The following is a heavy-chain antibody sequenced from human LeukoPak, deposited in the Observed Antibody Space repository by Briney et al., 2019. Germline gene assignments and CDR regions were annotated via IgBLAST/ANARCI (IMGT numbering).Heavy chain of an antibody. V-gene: IGHV3-23*01. CDR2: ISGSAGST. J-gene: IGHJ6*02. CDR3: AKDGLGRYPYYGMDV. Sequence: GGSLRLSCAAFGFTFSSYAMSWVRQAPGKGLEWVSGISGSAGSTYYADSAKGRFTISRDNSKNTLYLQMNSLRAEDTAVYYCAKDGLGRYPYYGMDVWGQGTLVTVSS. CDR1: GFTFSSYA. D-gene: IGHD3-16*01.